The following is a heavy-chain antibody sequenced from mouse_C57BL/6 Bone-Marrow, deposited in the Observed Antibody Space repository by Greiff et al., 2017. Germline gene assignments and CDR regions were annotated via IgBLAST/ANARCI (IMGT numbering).Heavy chain of an antibody. CDR3: TTLLLVLYYAMDY. CDR1: GFNIKDDY. D-gene: IGHD2-1*01. CDR2: IDPENGDT. Sequence: EVMLVESGAELVRPGASVKLSCTASGFNIKDDYMHWVKQRPEQGLEWIGWIDPENGDTEYASKFQGKATITADTSSNTAYLQLSSLTSEDTAVYYCTTLLLVLYYAMDYWGQGTSVTVSS. V-gene: IGHV14-4*01. J-gene: IGHJ4*01.